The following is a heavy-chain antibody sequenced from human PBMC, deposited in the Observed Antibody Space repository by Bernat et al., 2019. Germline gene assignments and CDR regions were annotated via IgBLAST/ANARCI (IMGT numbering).Heavy chain of an antibody. V-gene: IGHV5-10-1*03. D-gene: IGHD3-10*01. Sequence: EVQLVQSGAEVKKPGESLRISCKGSGYSFTSYWISWVRQMPGKGLEWMGRIDPSDSYTNYSPSFQGHVTISADKSISTAYLQWSSLKASDTAMYYCARGDGSGSHRYYGMDVWGQGTTVTVSS. CDR3: ARGDGSGSHRYYGMDV. CDR2: IDPSDSYT. CDR1: GYSFTSYW. J-gene: IGHJ6*02.